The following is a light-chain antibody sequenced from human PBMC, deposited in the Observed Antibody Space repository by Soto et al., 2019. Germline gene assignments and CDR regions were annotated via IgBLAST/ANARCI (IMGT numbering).Light chain of an antibody. CDR3: HQYGNTPQT. Sequence: IMLMQSPGAVSLSPGERTTLFCRASQSIKRRYLAWYQQRPGQAPRVLIYAASNRATGIPDRFSGSGSGTDFSLTISRLEPEDFAVYYCHQYGNTPQTFGQGTKVDIK. CDR2: AAS. CDR1: QSIKRRY. V-gene: IGKV3-20*01. J-gene: IGKJ2*01.